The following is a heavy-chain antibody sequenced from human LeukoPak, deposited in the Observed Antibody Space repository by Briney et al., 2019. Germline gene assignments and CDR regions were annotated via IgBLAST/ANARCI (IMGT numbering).Heavy chain of an antibody. D-gene: IGHD6-13*01. Sequence: PSETLSLTCTVSGGSISSYYWSWIRQHPGKGLEWIGYIYYSGSTYYNPSLKSRVTISVDTSKNQFSLKLSSVTAADTAVYYCARGPWTSGYSSSWYGYYFDYWGQGTLVTVSS. V-gene: IGHV4-59*06. J-gene: IGHJ4*02. CDR2: IYYSGST. CDR1: GGSISSYY. CDR3: ARGPWTSGYSSSWYGYYFDY.